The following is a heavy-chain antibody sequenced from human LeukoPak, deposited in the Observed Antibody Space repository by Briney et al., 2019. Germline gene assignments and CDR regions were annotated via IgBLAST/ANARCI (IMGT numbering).Heavy chain of an antibody. J-gene: IGHJ3*02. D-gene: IGHD5-18*01. CDR3: TRSYGYGVDAFDI. CDR1: GFTFSSYT. Sequence: GGSLRLSCAASGFTFSSYTMSWVRQAPGKGVEWVSAISGSGGSTYYADSVKGRFTISRDNSKNTLYLQMNSLRAEDTAVYYCTRSYGYGVDAFDIWGQGTMVTVSS. V-gene: IGHV3-23*01. CDR2: ISGSGGST.